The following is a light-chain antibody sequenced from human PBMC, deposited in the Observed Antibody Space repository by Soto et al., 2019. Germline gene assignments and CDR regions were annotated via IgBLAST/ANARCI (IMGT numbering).Light chain of an antibody. CDR3: QHMRT. V-gene: IGKV1-5*01. Sequence: DIQMTQSPSTLSASIGDRVTITCRASQNINNWIAWYQQKPGKAPKFLIYDASTLESGVPSRFSGSGFGTEFSLTISSLQPDDCGSYYCQHMRTFGQGTKGEMK. CDR2: DAS. J-gene: IGKJ1*01. CDR1: QNINNW.